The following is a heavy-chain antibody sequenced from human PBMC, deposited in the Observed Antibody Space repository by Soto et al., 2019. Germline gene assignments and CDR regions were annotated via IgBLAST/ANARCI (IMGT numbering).Heavy chain of an antibody. CDR3: AHGTHGGSGYCWDS. V-gene: IGHV2-5*02. CDR2: IYWDGGE. D-gene: IGHD5-12*01. CDR1: GFSLSASGAG. J-gene: IGHJ4*02. Sequence: QITLKESGPALVKPTETLTLTCSFSGFSLSASGAGVGWIRQPPGKALEWLALIYWDGGERYSPSLKSRLTVTKDTSINHVVLTLTNVDPVDTGTYYCAHGTHGGSGYCWDSWGQGTRVTVSS.